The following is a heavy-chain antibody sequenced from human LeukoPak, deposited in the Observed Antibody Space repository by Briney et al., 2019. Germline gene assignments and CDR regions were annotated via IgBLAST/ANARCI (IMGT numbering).Heavy chain of an antibody. V-gene: IGHV1-2*02. CDR2: INPNSGGT. D-gene: IGHD6-19*01. J-gene: IGHJ5*02. CDR3: AREGEQWLTRGDWFDP. CDR1: GYTFTGYY. Sequence: AASVKVSCKASGYTFTGYYMHWVRQAPGQGLEWMGWINPNSGGTNYAQKFQGRVTMTRDTSISTAYMELSRLRSDDTAVYYCAREGEQWLTRGDWFDPWGQGTLVTVSS.